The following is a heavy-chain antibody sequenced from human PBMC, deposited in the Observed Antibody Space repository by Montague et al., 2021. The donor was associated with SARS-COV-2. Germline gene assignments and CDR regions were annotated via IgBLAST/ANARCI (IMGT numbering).Heavy chain of an antibody. D-gene: IGHD4-17*01. CDR1: GGSFSGYY. V-gene: IGHV4-34*01. CDR3: ARSTVTNSPFGFSNKLRSRYYGMDV. J-gene: IGHJ6*02. CDR2: INHSGST. Sequence: SETLSLTCAVYGGSFSGYYFNWIRQPPGGGLEWIGEINHSGSTNXNPSLKSRVTIAVDTYKNQDSLKLTPVTAADTAVFYCARSTVTNSPFGFSNKLRSRYYGMDVWGQGTTVTVSS.